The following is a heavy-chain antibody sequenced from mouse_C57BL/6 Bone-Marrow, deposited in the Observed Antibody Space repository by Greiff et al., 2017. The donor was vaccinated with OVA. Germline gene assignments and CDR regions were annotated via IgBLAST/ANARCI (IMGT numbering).Heavy chain of an antibody. D-gene: IGHD3-2*02. CDR2: ISSGSSTI. CDR3: ANSSGYWFAY. V-gene: IGHV5-17*01. J-gene: IGHJ3*01. CDR1: GFTFSDYG. Sequence: EVKLVESGGGLVKPGGSLKLSCAASGFTFSDYGMHWVRQAPEKGLEWVAYISSGSSTIYYADTVKGRFTISRDNAKNTLFLQMTSLRSEDTAMYYCANSSGYWFAYWGQGTLVTVSA.